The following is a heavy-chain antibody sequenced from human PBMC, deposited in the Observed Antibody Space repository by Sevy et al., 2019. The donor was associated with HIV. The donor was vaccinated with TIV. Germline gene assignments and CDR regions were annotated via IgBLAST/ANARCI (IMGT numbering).Heavy chain of an antibody. CDR3: ATNMVRAGAFYSYFNF. Sequence: GGSLRLSCVASQFNFDTYAIHWVRQAPGKGLEWVAMIWYDGSSKDYAESVKGRFAISRDNSQNTAFLQMNSLRAEDTGVYYCATNMVRAGAFYSYFNFWGQGSLVTVSS. V-gene: IGHV3-33*01. CDR1: QFNFDTYA. J-gene: IGHJ4*02. D-gene: IGHD2-15*01. CDR2: IWYDGSSK.